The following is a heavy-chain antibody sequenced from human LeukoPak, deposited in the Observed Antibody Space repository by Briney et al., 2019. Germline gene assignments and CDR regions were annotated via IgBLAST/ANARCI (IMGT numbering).Heavy chain of an antibody. V-gene: IGHV4-34*01. D-gene: IGHD5-18*01. Sequence: PSETLSLTCAVYGGSFSNYYWTWIRHPPGKGLEWIGEINHSGSTNYNPSLKSRVTISVDTSKNQFSLKLSSVTAADTAVYYCARGRGGIQPFDYWGQGTLVTVSS. CDR3: ARGRGGIQPFDY. CDR2: INHSGST. CDR1: GGSFSNYY. J-gene: IGHJ4*02.